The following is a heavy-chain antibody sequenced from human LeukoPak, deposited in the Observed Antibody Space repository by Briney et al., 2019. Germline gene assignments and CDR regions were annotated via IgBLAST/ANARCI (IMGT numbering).Heavy chain of an antibody. J-gene: IGHJ4*02. Sequence: SQTLSLTCTVSGYSITSAYYWGWIRQPPGKGLEWIGSFFLKGSTYYNPSLKSRVTISVDTSKNQFSLTLSSVTAADTAVYYCARVARCTSCFDVDYWGQGTLVTVSS. V-gene: IGHV4-38-2*02. CDR2: FFLKGST. CDR1: GYSITSAYY. D-gene: IGHD2-2*01. CDR3: ARVARCTSCFDVDY.